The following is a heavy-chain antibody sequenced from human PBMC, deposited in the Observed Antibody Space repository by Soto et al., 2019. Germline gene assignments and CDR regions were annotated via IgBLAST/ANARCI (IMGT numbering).Heavy chain of an antibody. V-gene: IGHV3-33*01. CDR3: ARGLRGISFYGMDV. Sequence: QVQLVESGGGVVHPGRSLRLSCAASVFTFSLYGMHWVRQAPGKGLEWVAVIWYDGSNKFYADSVKGRFTISRDNSKNTLYLQMNSLRDEDTAVYYCARGLRGISFYGMDVWGQGTTVIVSS. CDR1: VFTFSLYG. CDR2: IWYDGSNK. J-gene: IGHJ6*02. D-gene: IGHD3-16*01.